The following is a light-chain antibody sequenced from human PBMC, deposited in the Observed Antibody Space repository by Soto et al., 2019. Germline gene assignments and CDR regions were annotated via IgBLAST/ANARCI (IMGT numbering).Light chain of an antibody. CDR2: GAS. J-gene: IGKJ4*01. V-gene: IGKV3-15*01. Sequence: EIVMTQSPAILSVSRGERATLSCRASQSVSSTLAWYQQKPGQTPRLLIYGASTRATGIPARFSGSGSGTEFTLTISSLQSEDFAIYYCQQYNNWLMLSFGGGTKVDIK. CDR3: QQYNNWLMLS. CDR1: QSVSST.